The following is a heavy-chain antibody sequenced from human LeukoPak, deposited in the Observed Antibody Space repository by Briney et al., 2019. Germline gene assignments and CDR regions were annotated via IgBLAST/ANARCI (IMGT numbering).Heavy chain of an antibody. D-gene: IGHD3-16*01. CDR3: ARSPVGGSYYDY. J-gene: IGHJ4*02. V-gene: IGHV3-23*01. CDR2: ISGSGGST. Sequence: GGSLRLSCAASGFTFSSYAMSWVRQAPGKGLEWVSAISGSGGSTYYADSVKGRFTISRDNSKNTLYLQMNSLRAEDTAVYYCARSPVGGSYYDYWGQGTLVTVSS. CDR1: GFTFSSYA.